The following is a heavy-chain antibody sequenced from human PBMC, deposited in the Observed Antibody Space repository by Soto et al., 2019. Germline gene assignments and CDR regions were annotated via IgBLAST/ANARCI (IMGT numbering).Heavy chain of an antibody. J-gene: IGHJ6*02. CDR2: IYYSGST. V-gene: IGHV4-39*01. Sequence: SETLSLTCTVSGGSISSSSYYWGWIRQPPGKGLEWIGSIYYSGSTYYNPSLKSRVTISVDTSKNQFSLKLSSVTAADTAVYYCASTMVRGVIAYYYGMDVWGQGTTVTVSS. CDR3: ASTMVRGVIAYYYGMDV. CDR1: GGSISSSSYY. D-gene: IGHD3-10*01.